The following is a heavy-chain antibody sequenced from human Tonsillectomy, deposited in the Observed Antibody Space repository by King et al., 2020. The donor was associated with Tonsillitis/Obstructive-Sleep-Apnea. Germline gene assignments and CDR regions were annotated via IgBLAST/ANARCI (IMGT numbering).Heavy chain of an antibody. Sequence: QLQESGPGLVKPSETLSLTCTVSXXXXXSXSYYWGWIXQPXGKGLEWIGSIYYSXSTYYNPSLKSRVTISVDTSKNQFSLKLRSVTAAATAVYYCARGPGPDYYGSGSYYVDYWGQGXLVTVSS. CDR1: XXXXXSXSYY. CDR3: ARGPGPDYYGSGSYYVDY. V-gene: IGHV4-39*01. CDR2: IYYSXST. J-gene: IGHJ4*02. D-gene: IGHD3-10*01.